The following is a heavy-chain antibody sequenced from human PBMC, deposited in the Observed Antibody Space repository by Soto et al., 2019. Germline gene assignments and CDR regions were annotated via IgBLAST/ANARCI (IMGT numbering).Heavy chain of an antibody. Sequence: GGSLRLSCAASGFTFSSYGMHWVRQAPGKGLEWVAVIWYDGSNKYYADSVKGRFTISRDNSKNTLYLQMNSLRAEDTAVYYCARDGSSWYVGPKYGMDVWGQGTTVTVSS. D-gene: IGHD6-13*01. CDR2: IWYDGSNK. J-gene: IGHJ6*02. CDR1: GFTFSSYG. CDR3: ARDGSSWYVGPKYGMDV. V-gene: IGHV3-33*01.